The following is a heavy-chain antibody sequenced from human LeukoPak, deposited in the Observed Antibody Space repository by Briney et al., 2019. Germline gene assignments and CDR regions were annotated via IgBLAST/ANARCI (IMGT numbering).Heavy chain of an antibody. CDR3: ANQQRGYYYYMDV. V-gene: IGHV3-23*01. D-gene: IGHD3-10*01. CDR2: ISGSGGST. J-gene: IGHJ6*03. Sequence: GGSLRLSCAASGFTFSSYAMSWVRQAPGKGLEWVSAISGSGGSTYYADSVKGRFTISRDNSKNTLYLQMNSLRAEDTAVYYCANQQRGYYYYMDVWGKGTTVTVSS. CDR1: GFTFSSYA.